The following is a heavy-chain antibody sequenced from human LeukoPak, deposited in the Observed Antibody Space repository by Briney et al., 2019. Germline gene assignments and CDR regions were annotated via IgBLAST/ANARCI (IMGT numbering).Heavy chain of an antibody. V-gene: IGHV3-74*01. CDR1: GFTFSSYW. CDR3: ARSPAGANYYLDV. D-gene: IGHD1-14*01. CDR2: INSDGSST. J-gene: IGHJ6*03. Sequence: GGSLRLSCAASGFTFSSYWMHWVRQAPGKGLVWVSRINSDGSSTSYADSVKGRFTITRDNAKNTLYLQMNSLRAEDTAVYYCARSPAGANYYLDVWGKGTTVTISS.